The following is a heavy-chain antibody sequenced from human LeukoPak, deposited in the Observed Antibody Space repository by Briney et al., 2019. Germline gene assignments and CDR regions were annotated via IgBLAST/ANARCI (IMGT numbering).Heavy chain of an antibody. CDR2: ISSSGSTI. CDR1: GFTFSSYE. Sequence: GGSLRLSCAASGFTFSSYEMNWVRQAPGKGLEWVSCISSSGSTIYYADSVKGRFTISRDNSKNTLYLQMNSLRAEDTAVYYCARDRRVAGYSYGYNDYWGQGTLVTVSS. D-gene: IGHD5-18*01. V-gene: IGHV3-48*03. J-gene: IGHJ4*02. CDR3: ARDRRVAGYSYGYNDY.